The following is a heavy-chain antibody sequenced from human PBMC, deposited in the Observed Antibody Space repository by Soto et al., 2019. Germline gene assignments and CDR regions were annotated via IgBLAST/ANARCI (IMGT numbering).Heavy chain of an antibody. J-gene: IGHJ5*02. CDR3: VRDYLLTGFDP. Sequence: SETLSLTCTVSGASINSYSWSWIRQPAGKGLEWIGQVYYSGTTNYNPALESRVTISIDASKNQFSLKMKSVTAADTAVYYCVRDYLLTGFDPWGQGSLVTVSS. V-gene: IGHV4-59*01. CDR1: GASINSYS. D-gene: IGHD3-9*01. CDR2: VYYSGTT.